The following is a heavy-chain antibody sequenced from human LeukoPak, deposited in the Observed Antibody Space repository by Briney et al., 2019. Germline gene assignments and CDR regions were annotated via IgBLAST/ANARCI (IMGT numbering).Heavy chain of an antibody. CDR2: IYYSGST. V-gene: IGHV4-59*01. J-gene: IGHJ3*02. Sequence: SETLSLTCNVSGGSISSYYWSWIRQPPGKGLEWIGYIYYSGSTNYNPSLKSRVTISVDTSKNQFSLKLSSVTAADTAVYYCARDRGIYDSSGYYPSDAFDIWGQGTMVTVSS. CDR1: GGSISSYY. D-gene: IGHD3-22*01. CDR3: ARDRGIYDSSGYYPSDAFDI.